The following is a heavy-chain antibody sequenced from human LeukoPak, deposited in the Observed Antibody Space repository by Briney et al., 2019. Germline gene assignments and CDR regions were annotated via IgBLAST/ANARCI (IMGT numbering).Heavy chain of an antibody. CDR3: AAARGAAGTYYYYGMDV. Sequence: SVKVSCKASGFTFTSSAVQWVRQARGQRLEWIGWIVVGSGNTNYAQKFQERVTITRDMSTSTAYMELSSLRSEDTAVYYCAAARGAAGTYYYYGMDVWGQGTTVTVSS. D-gene: IGHD6-13*01. V-gene: IGHV1-58*01. CDR1: GFTFTSSA. CDR2: IVVGSGNT. J-gene: IGHJ6*02.